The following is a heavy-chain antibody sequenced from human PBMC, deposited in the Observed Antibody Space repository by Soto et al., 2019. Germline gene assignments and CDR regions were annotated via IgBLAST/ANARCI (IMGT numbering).Heavy chain of an antibody. CDR3: ARSPTSIVGATNFDY. J-gene: IGHJ4*02. CDR1: GYSFTSYW. V-gene: IGHV5-51*01. Sequence: GESLTISCKGSGYSFTSYWIGWVRQMPGKGLEWVGIIYPGDSDTRCSPSFQGQVTISADKSISTAYLQWSSLKASDTAMYYCARSPTSIVGATNFDYWGQGTLVTVSS. D-gene: IGHD1-26*01. CDR2: IYPGDSDT.